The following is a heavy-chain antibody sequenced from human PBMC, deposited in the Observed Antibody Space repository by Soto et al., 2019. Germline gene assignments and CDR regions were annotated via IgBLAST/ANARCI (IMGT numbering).Heavy chain of an antibody. CDR2: ISGSGGST. CDR3: AKPGAPYSGYELYFDY. J-gene: IGHJ4*02. Sequence: GGSLRLSCAASGFTFSSYAMSWVRQAPGKGLEWVSAISGSGGSTYYADSVKGRFTISRDNSKNTLYLQMNSLRAEDTAVYYCAKPGAPYSGYELYFDYWGQGTLVTVSS. V-gene: IGHV3-23*01. CDR1: GFTFSSYA. D-gene: IGHD5-12*01.